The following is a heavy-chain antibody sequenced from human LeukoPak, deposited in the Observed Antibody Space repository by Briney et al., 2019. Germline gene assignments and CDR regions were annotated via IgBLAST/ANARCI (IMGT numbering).Heavy chain of an antibody. CDR2: FYYKGST. V-gene: IGHV4-59*08. CDR3: ASQDFIYSSGWSEFDY. D-gene: IGHD6-19*01. Sequence: PSETLSLTCTVSGASIRSYYWSWIRQPPGKGLEWIGYFYYKGSTNYNPSLNSRVTMSVDTSNSQFSLKLTSVTAADTAVYYCASQDFIYSSGWSEFDYWGQGTLVTVSS. CDR1: GASIRSYY. J-gene: IGHJ4*02.